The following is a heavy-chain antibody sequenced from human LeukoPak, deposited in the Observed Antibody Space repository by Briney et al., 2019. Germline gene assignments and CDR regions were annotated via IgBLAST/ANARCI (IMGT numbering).Heavy chain of an antibody. J-gene: IGHJ5*02. V-gene: IGHV4-34*01. D-gene: IGHD5-12*01. CDR1: GGSFSGYY. CDR2: INHSGST. Sequence: PSETLSLTCAVYGGSFSGYYWSWIRQPPGKGLEWIGEINHSGSTNYNPSLKSRVTISVDTSKNQFSLKLGSVTAADTAVYYCARGSTPVSGYGLGSWFDPWGQGTLVTVSS. CDR3: ARGSTPVSGYGLGSWFDP.